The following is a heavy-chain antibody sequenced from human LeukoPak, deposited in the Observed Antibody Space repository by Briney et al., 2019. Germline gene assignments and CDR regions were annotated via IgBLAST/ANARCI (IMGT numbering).Heavy chain of an antibody. CDR1: GFTFSSYS. D-gene: IGHD6-19*01. J-gene: IGHJ4*02. Sequence: PGGSLRLSCAASGFTFSSYSMNGVRQAPGKGLEWVSYISSSSSTIYYADSVKGRFTISRDNAKNSLYLQMNSLRAEDTAVYYCAITPPQWLVPYWGQGTLVTVSS. V-gene: IGHV3-48*04. CDR2: ISSSSSTI. CDR3: AITPPQWLVPY.